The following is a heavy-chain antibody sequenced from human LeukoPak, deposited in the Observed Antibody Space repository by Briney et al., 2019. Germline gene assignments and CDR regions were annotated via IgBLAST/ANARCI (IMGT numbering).Heavy chain of an antibody. CDR2: INAGNGNT. CDR1: GYTFTSYA. D-gene: IGHD3-22*01. Sequence: GVSVKVSCKASGYTFTSYAMHWVRQAPGQRLEWMGWINAGNGNTKYSQKFQGRVTITRDTSASTAYMELSSLRSEDTAVYYCATVGKGVVVITGNWFDPWGQGTLVTVSS. V-gene: IGHV1-3*01. J-gene: IGHJ5*02. CDR3: ATVGKGVVVITGNWFDP.